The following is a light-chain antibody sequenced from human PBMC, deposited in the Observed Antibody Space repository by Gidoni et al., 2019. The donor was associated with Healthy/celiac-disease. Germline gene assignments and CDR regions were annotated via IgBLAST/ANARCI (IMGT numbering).Light chain of an antibody. J-gene: IGKJ2*01. CDR3: QEYGSSPLYT. CDR1: QSVSSSY. Sequence: ELVLTQSPGTLSLSPGERATLSCRASQSVSSSYLAWYQQQPGQAPRLLIYGASSRATGIPDRFSGSGSGTDFTLTISRLEPEDFAVYYCQEYGSSPLYTVGQGTKLEIK. V-gene: IGKV3-20*01. CDR2: GAS.